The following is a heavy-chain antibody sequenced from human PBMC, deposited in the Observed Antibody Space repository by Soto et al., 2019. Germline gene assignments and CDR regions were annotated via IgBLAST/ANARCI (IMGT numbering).Heavy chain of an antibody. V-gene: IGHV5-51*01. CDR1: GYSFTSFW. J-gene: IGHJ4*02. CDR2: IYPGDPDT. Sequence: GESLKISCQASGYSFTSFWIGWVRQMPGKGLEWMGMIYPGDPDTKYSPSFQGQVTISADKSISTAYLQWSSLKASDTAMYYCARSPAYFDYWGQGTPVTVSS. CDR3: ARSPAYFDY. D-gene: IGHD2-2*01.